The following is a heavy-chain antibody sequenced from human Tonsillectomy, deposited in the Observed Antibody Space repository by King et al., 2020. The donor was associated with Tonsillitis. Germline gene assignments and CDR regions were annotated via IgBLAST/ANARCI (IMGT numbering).Heavy chain of an antibody. V-gene: IGHV3-30-3*01. Sequence: VQLVESGGGVVQSGRSLRLSCAVPGFIFRSYRIHWVRQAPGKGLEWVAMMSFDGYIDYYADSVRGRFTISRDISKSTLNLQMSRLIPDDTAIYYCARDFVLMPGRHHACGFDVWGQGTTVTVSS. J-gene: IGHJ6*02. CDR3: ARDFVLMPGRHHACGFDV. D-gene: IGHD1-1*01. CDR1: GFIFRSYR. CDR2: MSFDGYID.